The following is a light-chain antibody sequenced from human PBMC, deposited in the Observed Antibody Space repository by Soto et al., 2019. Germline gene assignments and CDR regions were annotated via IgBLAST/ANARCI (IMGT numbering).Light chain of an antibody. CDR2: GAS. CDR1: QSVSSN. V-gene: IGKV3-15*01. Sequence: EIVLTQSLVTLSVSPGEGATLSCRASQSVSSNLAWYQQKPGQAPRLLIYGASTRATGIPARFSGSGSGTDFTLTISRLEPEDFAVYYCHQYVSWTFGQGTKVDI. J-gene: IGKJ1*01. CDR3: HQYVSWT.